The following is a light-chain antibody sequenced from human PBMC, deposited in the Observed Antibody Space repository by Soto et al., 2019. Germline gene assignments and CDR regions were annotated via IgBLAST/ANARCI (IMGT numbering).Light chain of an antibody. V-gene: IGKV3-20*01. CDR2: GAF. CDR1: QSISTSS. J-gene: IGKJ1*01. CDR3: QYYGNSPLT. Sequence: EFLLTQSPGTLSVSPGGRGTLSCRASQSISTSSLAWYRQKPGQAPRLLIYGAFNRATGIPDRFSGGGSGTDFTLTITRLEPEDFAVYYCQYYGNSPLTFGQGTKVDIK.